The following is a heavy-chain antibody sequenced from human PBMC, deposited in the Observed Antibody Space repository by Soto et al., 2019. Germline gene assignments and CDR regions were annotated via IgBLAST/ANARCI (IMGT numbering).Heavy chain of an antibody. V-gene: IGHV3-23*01. CDR3: GQALLSNGSSKFDF. CDR1: GITFSDYA. J-gene: IGHJ4*02. Sequence: GGSLRLSCSASGITFSDYAMSWVRQAPGKGLEWVSSISDSGDGTYYADSVKGRFTISRDNSESALYLQMNSLRADDTAVYYWGQALLSNGSSKFDFWGQGALVTVSS. D-gene: IGHD6-19*01. CDR2: ISDSGDGT.